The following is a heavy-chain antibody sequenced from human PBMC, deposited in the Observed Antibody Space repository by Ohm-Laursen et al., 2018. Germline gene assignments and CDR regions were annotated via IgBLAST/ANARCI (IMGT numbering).Heavy chain of an antibody. CDR1: GFIFSAYT. J-gene: IGHJ4*02. Sequence: GSLRLSCAASGFIFSAYTMTWVRQAPGKGLAWVSGITGSGDGRGGSTYYADSEKGRFTISRDNSKNTLYLQMNSLSVEDTAIYYCTRLYTETTYLGDVWGQGTLVTVSS. CDR3: TRLYTETTYLGDV. CDR2: ITGSGDGRGGST. D-gene: IGHD4-11*01. V-gene: IGHV3-23*01.